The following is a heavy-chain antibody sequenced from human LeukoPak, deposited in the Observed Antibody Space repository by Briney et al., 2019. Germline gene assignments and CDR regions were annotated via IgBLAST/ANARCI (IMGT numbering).Heavy chain of an antibody. CDR3: AGDRPSVGYCSSTSCVA. CDR1: GGSISSYY. CDR2: IYYSGSI. V-gene: IGHV4-59*01. D-gene: IGHD2-2*01. Sequence: SETLSLTCTVSGGSISSYYWSWIRQPPGKGLEWIGYIYYSGSINYNPSLNSRVTISVDTSKNQFSLKLSSVTAADTAVYYCAGDRPSVGYCSSTSCVAWGQGTLVTVSS. J-gene: IGHJ5*02.